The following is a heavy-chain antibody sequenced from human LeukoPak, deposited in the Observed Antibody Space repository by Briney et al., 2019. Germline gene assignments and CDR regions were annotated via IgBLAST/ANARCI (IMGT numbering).Heavy chain of an antibody. CDR2: VSHTGST. CDR1: GVSINTSNFY. CDR3: ARQGTMTRGGYWLDP. J-gene: IGHJ5*02. V-gene: IGHV4-39*01. Sequence: PSETLSLTCTVSGVSINTSNFYWGWIRQPPGKGLESIGSVSHTGSTYSNPSLNSRVTISVDTSKNQFSLKLSSVTAADPAVYYCARQGTMTRGGYWLDPWGQGTLVTVSS. D-gene: IGHD3-10*01.